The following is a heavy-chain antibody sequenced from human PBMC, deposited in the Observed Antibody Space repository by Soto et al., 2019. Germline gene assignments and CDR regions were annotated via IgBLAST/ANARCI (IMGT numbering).Heavy chain of an antibody. Sequence: PSETLSLTCTLSGGSISVYYWSWIRQSPRQGLEWIGYVYDKGRPYYSGSTYNNPSLRSRVSMSIDTSKDQFSLKLKSVTAADTALYFCARQRTSVVTQAYFDVWGPGSLVTVSS. CDR2: VYDKGRPYYSGST. CDR3: ARQRTSVVTQAYFDV. CDR1: GGSISVYY. D-gene: IGHD2-21*02. V-gene: IGHV4-59*04. J-gene: IGHJ4*02.